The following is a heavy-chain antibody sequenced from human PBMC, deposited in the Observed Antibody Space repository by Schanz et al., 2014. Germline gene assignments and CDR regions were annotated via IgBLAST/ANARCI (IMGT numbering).Heavy chain of an antibody. Sequence: EVQLLESGGGLVEPGGSLRLSCAASGFSFSSYAMGWVRQARGKGLEWVSAMNESHSTIYYADSVRGRFTISRDNAENTLFLQMNSLRAEDTGLYFCARGGSGSHYRLDNWGQGTLVIVSS. CDR2: MNESHSTI. J-gene: IGHJ4*02. V-gene: IGHV3-23*01. CDR3: ARGGSGSHYRLDN. D-gene: IGHD1-26*01. CDR1: GFSFSSYA.